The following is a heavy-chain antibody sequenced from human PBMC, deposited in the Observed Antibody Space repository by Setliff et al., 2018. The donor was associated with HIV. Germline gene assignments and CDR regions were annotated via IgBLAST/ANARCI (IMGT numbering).Heavy chain of an antibody. J-gene: IGHJ3*02. Sequence: SETLSLTCTVSGGSMSTHYWSWIRQTPGKGLEWIGHIYTTGSTHYNPSLRSRVTISIDTSKSHFSLRLKSVTAADTALYYCASGSPFDGFDMWGQGTMDTVSS. V-gene: IGHV4-59*11. CDR3: ASGSPFDGFDM. D-gene: IGHD1-26*01. CDR1: GGSMSTHY. CDR2: IYTTGST.